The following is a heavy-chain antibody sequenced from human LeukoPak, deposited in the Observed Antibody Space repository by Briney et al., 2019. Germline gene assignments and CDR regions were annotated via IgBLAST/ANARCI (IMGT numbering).Heavy chain of an antibody. D-gene: IGHD6-19*01. Sequence: GGSLKLSCAASGFTFSSYWMSWVRQAPGKGLEWVANIKQDGSEKYYVDSVKGRFTISRDNAKNSLYLQMNSLRAEDTAVYYCAREEGYSSGWYGGWYYYYMDVWGKGTTVT. CDR2: IKQDGSEK. CDR1: GFTFSSYW. V-gene: IGHV3-7*01. J-gene: IGHJ6*03. CDR3: AREEGYSSGWYGGWYYYYMDV.